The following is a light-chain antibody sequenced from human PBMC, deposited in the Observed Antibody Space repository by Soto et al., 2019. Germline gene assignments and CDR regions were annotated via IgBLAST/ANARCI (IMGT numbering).Light chain of an antibody. V-gene: IGKV1-9*01. CDR2: GAS. CDR1: QDINRY. Sequence: DIQLTQSPSFLSASVGYRVTITCRASQDINRYLAWYQQKPGKAPKLLIFGASTLQSGVPSRFSGSGSGTEFTLTISSLQPEDFSTYYCQQLNSYSIFTFGPGTKVDI. J-gene: IGKJ3*01. CDR3: QQLNSYSIFT.